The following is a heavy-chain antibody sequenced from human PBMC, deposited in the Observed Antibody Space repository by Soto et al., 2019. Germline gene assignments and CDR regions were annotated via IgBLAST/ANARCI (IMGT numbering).Heavy chain of an antibody. J-gene: IGHJ2*01. V-gene: IGHV3-13*01. D-gene: IGHD6-13*01. Sequence: EVQLVESGGGLVQPGGSLRLSCAASGFTFSSYDMHWVRQATGKGLEWVSVSGTVGDTYYPDSVRGRFTISRENAKNSLYLQMNSLGAGDTAVYYCERAAGIGVPGTRYFDLWGRGTLVTVSS. CDR1: GFTFSSYD. CDR2: SGTVGDT. CDR3: ERAAGIGVPGTRYFDL.